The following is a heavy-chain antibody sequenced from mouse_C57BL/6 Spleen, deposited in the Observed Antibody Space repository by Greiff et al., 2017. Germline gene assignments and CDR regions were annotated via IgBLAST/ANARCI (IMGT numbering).Heavy chain of an antibody. V-gene: IGHV7-1*01. CDR2: SRNKANDYTT. J-gene: IGHJ4*01. Sequence: EVKLVASGGGLVQSGRSLRLSCATSGFTFSDFYMEWVRQAPGKGLEWIAASRNKANDYTTEYSASVKGRFIVSRDTSQSILYLQMNALRAEDTAIYYCARGGAMDYWGQGTSVTVSS. CDR3: ARGGAMDY. CDR1: GFTFSDFY.